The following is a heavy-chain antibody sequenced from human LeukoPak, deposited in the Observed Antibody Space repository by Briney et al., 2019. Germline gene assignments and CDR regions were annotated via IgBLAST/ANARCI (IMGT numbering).Heavy chain of an antibody. V-gene: IGHV1-18*01. J-gene: IGHJ3*02. D-gene: IGHD6-19*01. CDR3: ARAAVAPGRAFDI. CDR2: ISAYNGNT. Sequence: ASVKVSCKASGGTLSSYAISWVRQAPGQGLEWMGWISAYNGNTNYAQKLQGRVTMTTDTSTSTAYMELRSLRSDDTAVYYCARAAVAPGRAFDIWGQGTMVTVSS. CDR1: GGTLSSYA.